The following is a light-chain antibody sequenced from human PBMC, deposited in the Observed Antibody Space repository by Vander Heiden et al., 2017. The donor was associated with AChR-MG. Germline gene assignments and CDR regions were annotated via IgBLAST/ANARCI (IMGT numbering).Light chain of an antibody. CDR3: SSYTRTTTLVL. Sequence: QSALTQPASVSGSPGQSITISCTGTSSDVGGYNYVSWYQQHPGKAPKLLIYDVSNRPSGVSDRFSGSKSGSTASLTISGLQPEDEADYYCSSYTRTTTLVLFGGGTRLTVL. V-gene: IGLV2-14*03. CDR2: DVS. CDR1: SSDVGGYNY. J-gene: IGLJ2*01.